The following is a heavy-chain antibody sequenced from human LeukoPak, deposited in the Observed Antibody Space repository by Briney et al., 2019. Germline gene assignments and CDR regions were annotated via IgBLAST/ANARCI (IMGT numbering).Heavy chain of an antibody. Sequence: HPGGSLRLSCAASGFPFSSYAMTWVRQAPGKGLEWVSSISGDGATTYHADSVKGRFTISRDNSKNTLYLQMNSLRAEDTAVYYCAKVPLVVPAALSYFDYWGQGTLVTVSS. D-gene: IGHD2-2*01. CDR3: AKVPLVVPAALSYFDY. V-gene: IGHV3-23*01. J-gene: IGHJ4*02. CDR1: GFPFSSYA. CDR2: ISGDGATT.